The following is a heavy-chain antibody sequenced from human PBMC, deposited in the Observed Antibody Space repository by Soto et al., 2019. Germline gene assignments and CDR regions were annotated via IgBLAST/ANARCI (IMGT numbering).Heavy chain of an antibody. CDR2: INHSGST. CDR1: GGSCSGYY. D-gene: IGHD3-22*01. J-gene: IGHJ3*02. V-gene: IGHV4-34*01. Sequence: SETLSLTGAVYGGSCSGYYWSWIRQPPGKGLEWIGEINHSGSTNYNPSLKSRVTISVDTSKNQFSLKLSSVTAADTAVYYCARAPKLPFFFILYVVMRDVFAISGQGTTVTVS. CDR3: ARAPKLPFFFILYVVMRDVFAI.